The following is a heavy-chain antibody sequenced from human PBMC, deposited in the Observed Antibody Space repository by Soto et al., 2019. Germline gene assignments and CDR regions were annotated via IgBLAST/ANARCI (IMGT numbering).Heavy chain of an antibody. D-gene: IGHD1-20*01. Sequence: GGSLTLSCATSGFDFSNTWIHWVRQVPGQGLVWASRINSDGSSIIYADSVKGRFTISRDNAKNTVNLQMSSLRVEVTAVYYCAKDWYHTIDSWGQGIPVTVSS. V-gene: IGHV3-74*01. CDR1: GFDFSNTW. CDR3: AKDWYHTIDS. CDR2: INSDGSSI. J-gene: IGHJ4*02.